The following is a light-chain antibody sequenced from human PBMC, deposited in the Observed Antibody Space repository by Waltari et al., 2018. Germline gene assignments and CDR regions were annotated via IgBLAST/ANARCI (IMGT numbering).Light chain of an antibody. V-gene: IGLV8-61*01. Sequence: QTVVTQEPSLSVSPGGTVTLTCALRSVSLSTPSYPTQYQQTPGQAPRTLVYKANARSSGVPDRFSGSILGNTAALTITGAQADDESDYYCALYMGSGIWVFGGGTRLTVL. CDR3: ALYMGSGIWV. CDR2: KAN. J-gene: IGLJ3*02. CDR1: SVSLSTPSY.